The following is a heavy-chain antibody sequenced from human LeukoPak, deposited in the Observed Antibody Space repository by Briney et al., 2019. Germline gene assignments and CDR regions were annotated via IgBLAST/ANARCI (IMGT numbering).Heavy chain of an antibody. CDR1: GFTFNNYQ. CDR2: ISSSGRTI. CDR3: ARGEYYFDY. V-gene: IGHV3-48*03. Sequence: PGGTLRLSCAASGFTFNNYQMNWVRQALGKGLECISYISSSGRTIYYADSLKGRFTVSRDNAKNSLYLRMNTLRAEDTAVYYCARGEYYFDYWGQGTLVTVSS. J-gene: IGHJ4*02.